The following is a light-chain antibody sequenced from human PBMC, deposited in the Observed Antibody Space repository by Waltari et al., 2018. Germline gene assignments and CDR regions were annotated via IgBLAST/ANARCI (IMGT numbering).Light chain of an antibody. V-gene: IGKV3-15*01. Sequence: EIVMTQSPATLSVSPGERATLSCRASQSISSNLAWDQQKTGQPPRLLIYCVSTRATGIPARFSGSGSGTEFTLTISSLQSEDFAVYYCQQYDNWPPWTFGQGTKVEIK. CDR3: QQYDNWPPWT. CDR2: CVS. J-gene: IGKJ1*01. CDR1: QSISSN.